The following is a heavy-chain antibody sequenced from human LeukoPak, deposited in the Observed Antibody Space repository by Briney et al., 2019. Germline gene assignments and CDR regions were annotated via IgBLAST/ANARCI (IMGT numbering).Heavy chain of an antibody. J-gene: IGHJ5*02. CDR3: AREPAGGGWFDP. CDR1: GGSISSGGYY. D-gene: IGHD2-15*01. V-gene: IGHV4-31*03. Sequence: PSETLSLTCTVSGGSISSGGYYWSWIRQHPGKGLEWIGYIYYSGSTYYNPSLKSRVTISVDTSKNQFSLKLSSVTAADTAVYYCAREPAGGGWFDPWGQGTLVTVSS. CDR2: IYYSGST.